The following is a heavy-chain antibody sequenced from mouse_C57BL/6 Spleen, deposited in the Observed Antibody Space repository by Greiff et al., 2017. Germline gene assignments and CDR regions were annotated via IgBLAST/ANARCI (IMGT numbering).Heavy chain of an antibody. V-gene: IGHV1-53*01. J-gene: IGHJ4*01. CDR1: GYTFTSYW. CDR2: INPSNGGT. CDR3: AMEAYDYDDYALDY. Sequence: VQLQQPGTELVKPGASVKLSCKASGYTFTSYWMHWVKQRPGQGLEWIGNINPSNGGTNYNEKFKSKATLTVDKSSSTSYMQLSILTSEYSAVYYCAMEAYDYDDYALDYWGQGTSVTVSS. D-gene: IGHD2-4*01.